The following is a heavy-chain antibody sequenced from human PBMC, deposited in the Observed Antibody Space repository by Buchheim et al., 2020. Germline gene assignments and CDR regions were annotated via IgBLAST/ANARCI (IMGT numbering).Heavy chain of an antibody. CDR1: GDSISSSSFY. Sequence: QLQLEESGPGLVKPSETLSLTCSVSGDSISSSSFYWGWIRQPPGKGLEWIGSIHYSGNTYYNPSLRRRVTISVETSKNQFSLKLSSVTAADTAVYYCARGDGGGSFNPFFDYWGQGTL. CDR3: ARGDGGGSFNPFFDY. D-gene: IGHD2-15*01. CDR2: IHYSGNT. V-gene: IGHV4-39*01. J-gene: IGHJ4*02.